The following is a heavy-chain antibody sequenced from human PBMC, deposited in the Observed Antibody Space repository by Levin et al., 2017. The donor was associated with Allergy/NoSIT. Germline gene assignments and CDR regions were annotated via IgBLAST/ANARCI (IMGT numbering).Heavy chain of an antibody. CDR3: ARGLPPFTIFGVVIGPTTHDY. CDR1: GGSISSGGYY. Sequence: SETLSLTCTVSGGSISSGGYYWSWIRQHPGKGLEWIGYIYYSGSTYYNPSLKSRVTISVDTSKNQFSLKLSSVTAADTAVYYCARGLPPFTIFGVVIGPTTHDYWGQGTLVTVSS. CDR2: IYYSGST. J-gene: IGHJ4*02. D-gene: IGHD3-3*01. V-gene: IGHV4-31*03.